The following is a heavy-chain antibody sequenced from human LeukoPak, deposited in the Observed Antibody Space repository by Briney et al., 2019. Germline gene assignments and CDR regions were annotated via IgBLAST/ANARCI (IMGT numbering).Heavy chain of an antibody. CDR1: GFTFSDYY. Sequence: GGALRLSCAASGFTFSDYYMSWIRQAPGKGLEWVSYISSSGSAIYYADSVKGRFTISRDNSKNTLYLQVDSLRAEDTAVYYCVILYYDILTGYPNAFDIWGQGTMVTVCS. CDR3: VILYYDILTGYPNAFDI. D-gene: IGHD3-9*01. V-gene: IGHV3-11*04. CDR2: ISSSGSAI. J-gene: IGHJ3*02.